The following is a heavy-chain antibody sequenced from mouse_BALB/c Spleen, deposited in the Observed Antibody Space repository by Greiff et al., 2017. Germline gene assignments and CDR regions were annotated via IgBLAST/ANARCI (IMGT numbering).Heavy chain of an antibody. V-gene: IGHV5-17*02. CDR2: ISSGSSTI. CDR3: ARGYGGYAMDY. CDR1: GFTFGSFG. J-gene: IGHJ4*01. Sequence: EVHLVESGGGLVQPGGSRKLSCAASGFTFGSFGMHWVRQAPEKGLEWVAYISSGSSTIYYADTVKGRFTISRDNPKNTLFLQMTSLRSEDTAMYYCARGYGGYAMDYWGQGTSVTVSS. D-gene: IGHD2-14*01.